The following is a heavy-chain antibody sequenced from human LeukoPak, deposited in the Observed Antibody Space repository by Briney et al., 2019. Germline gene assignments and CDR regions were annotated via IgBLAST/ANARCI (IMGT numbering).Heavy chain of an antibody. D-gene: IGHD3-10*01. CDR1: GGSISSYY. J-gene: IGHJ6*03. Sequence: PSETLSLTCTVSGGSISSYYWSWIRQPAGKGLEGIGRIYTSGSTNYNPSLKSRVTMSVDTSKNQFSLKLSSVTAADTAVYYCARDITMVRGVYYYYYMDVWGKGTTVTISS. CDR2: IYTSGST. CDR3: ARDITMVRGVYYYYYMDV. V-gene: IGHV4-4*07.